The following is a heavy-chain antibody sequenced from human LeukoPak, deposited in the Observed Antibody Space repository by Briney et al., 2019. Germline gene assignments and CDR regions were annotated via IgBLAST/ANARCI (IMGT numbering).Heavy chain of an antibody. V-gene: IGHV4-59*01. CDR3: ARVGDSSGYLSYYFDY. CDR1: GGSISSYY. CDR2: IYYSGST. D-gene: IGHD3-22*01. J-gene: IGHJ4*02. Sequence: SETLSLTCTVSGGSISSYYWSWIRQPPGKGLEWIGYIYYSGSTNYNPSLKSRVTLSVDTSKNQFSLKLSSVTAADTAVYYCARVGDSSGYLSYYFDYWGQGTLVTVSS.